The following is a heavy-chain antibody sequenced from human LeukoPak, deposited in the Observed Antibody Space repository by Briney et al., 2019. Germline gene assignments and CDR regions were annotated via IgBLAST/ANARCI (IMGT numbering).Heavy chain of an antibody. CDR1: GYSISSGYY. J-gene: IGHJ4*02. CDR3: ARQDDSSGYSY. Sequence: SETLSLTCAVSGYSISSGYYWAWIRQPPGKGLEWIGSIYHSGSTYYNPSFKSRVTISVDTSKNHFSLKLSSVTAADTAVYYCARQDDSSGYSYWGQGTLVTVSS. V-gene: IGHV4-38-2*01. CDR2: IYHSGST. D-gene: IGHD3-22*01.